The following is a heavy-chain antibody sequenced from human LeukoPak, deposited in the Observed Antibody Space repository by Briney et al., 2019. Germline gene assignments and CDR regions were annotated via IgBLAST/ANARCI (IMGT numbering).Heavy chain of an antibody. D-gene: IGHD1-14*01. CDR1: GFTFSSYG. CDR3: ASLMSRVIVTEDFDN. CDR2: ITGSGANT. J-gene: IGHJ4*02. Sequence: GGSLRLSCAASGFTFSSYGMHWVRQAPGKGLEWVSGITGSGANTYYADSVKGRFTISRDNSKNTLSLQMNSLRAEDTAVYYCASLMSRVIVTEDFDNWGQGTLVTVSS. V-gene: IGHV3-23*01.